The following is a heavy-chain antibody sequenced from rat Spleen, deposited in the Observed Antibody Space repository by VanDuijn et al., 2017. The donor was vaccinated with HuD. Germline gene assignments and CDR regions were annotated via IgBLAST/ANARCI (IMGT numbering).Heavy chain of an antibody. D-gene: IGHD1-6*01. CDR2: ITYNGGST. J-gene: IGHJ2*01. CDR1: GFTFSDYY. Sequence: EVQLVESGGGLVQPGRSLKLSCAASGFTFSDYYMAWVRQAPKKGLEWVASITYNGGSTYYRDSVKGRFTISRDNAESTLYLQMNSLRSEDTATYYSASEYYGSTYGGWGQGVMVTVSS. CDR3: ASEYYGSTYGG. V-gene: IGHV5-7*01.